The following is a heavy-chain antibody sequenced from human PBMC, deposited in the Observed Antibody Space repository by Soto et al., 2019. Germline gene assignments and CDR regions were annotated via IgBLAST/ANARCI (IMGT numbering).Heavy chain of an antibody. CDR2: ISGSGSNT. V-gene: IGHV3-23*01. Sequence: PGGSLRLSCAASGFTFSTYAMSWVRQAPGKGLEWVSAISGSGSNTYYADSVKGRFTISRDDSKSTLYLQMNSLRAEDTAVHYCARDPSHSYYTLSYYFDYWGQGTLVTVSS. D-gene: IGHD1-26*01. CDR3: ARDPSHSYYTLSYYFDY. J-gene: IGHJ4*02. CDR1: GFTFSTYA.